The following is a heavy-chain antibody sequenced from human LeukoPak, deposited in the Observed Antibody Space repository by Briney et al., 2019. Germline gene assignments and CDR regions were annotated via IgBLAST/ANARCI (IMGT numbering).Heavy chain of an antibody. V-gene: IGHV4-38-2*02. CDR2: IYHSGST. D-gene: IGHD3-10*01. CDR3: ARLKFGEGHFDY. Sequence: SETLSLTCSVSGYSISSAYYWGWIRQPPGKGLEWIGTIYHSGSTYYNPSLKSRVTISVDTSKNQFSLKLSSVTAADTAVYYCARLKFGEGHFDYWGQGTLVTVSS. J-gene: IGHJ4*02. CDR1: GYSISSAYY.